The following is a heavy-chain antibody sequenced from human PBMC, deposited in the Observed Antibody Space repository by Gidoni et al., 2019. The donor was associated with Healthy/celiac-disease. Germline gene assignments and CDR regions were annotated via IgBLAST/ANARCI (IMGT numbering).Heavy chain of an antibody. CDR1: GFTFDAST. CDR2: ISLDGDST. J-gene: IGHJ4*02. CDR3: AKDSTSSVAGTDFDY. Sequence: EVQLVESGGVVVQPGGSLRLSCAASGFTFDASTMHWVRQAPGKGLEWVSLISLDGDSTYYADSVKGRFTISRDNSKNSLYLQMNSLRTEDTALYYCAKDSTSSVAGTDFDYWGQGTLVTVSS. V-gene: IGHV3-43*01. D-gene: IGHD6-19*01.